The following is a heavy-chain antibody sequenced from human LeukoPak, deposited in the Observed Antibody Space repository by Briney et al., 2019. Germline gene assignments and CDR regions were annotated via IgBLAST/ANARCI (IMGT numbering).Heavy chain of an antibody. CDR2: INHSGST. Sequence: SETLSLTCAVYGGSFSGYYWSWIRQPPGKGLEWIGEINHSGSTNYNPSLKSRVTISVDTSKNQFSLKLSSVTAADTAVYYRARERAGYYDYVWGSYRRWFDPWGQGTLVTVSS. CDR1: GGSFSGYY. J-gene: IGHJ5*02. CDR3: ARERAGYYDYVWGSYRRWFDP. V-gene: IGHV4-34*01. D-gene: IGHD3-16*02.